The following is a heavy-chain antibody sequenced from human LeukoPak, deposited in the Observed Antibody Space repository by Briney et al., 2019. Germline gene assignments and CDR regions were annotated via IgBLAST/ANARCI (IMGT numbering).Heavy chain of an antibody. CDR1: GGSFSGYN. CDR2: IYHSGST. CDR3: ARVRAPTPGNPSYYYYYYMDV. V-gene: IGHV4-34*01. Sequence: SETLSLTCAVYGGSFSGYNWNWIRQPPGKGLEWIGEIYHSGSTNYNPSLKSRVTISVDKSKNQFSLKLSSVTAADTAVYYCARVRAPTPGNPSYYYYYYMDVWGKGTTVTVSS. J-gene: IGHJ6*03. D-gene: IGHD1-14*01.